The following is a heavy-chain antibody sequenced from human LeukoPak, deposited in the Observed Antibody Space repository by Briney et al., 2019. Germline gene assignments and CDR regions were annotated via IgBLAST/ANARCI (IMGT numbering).Heavy chain of an antibody. CDR3: ASYSNSLYYFDY. Sequence: SETLSLTCTVSGDSISSYYWIWIRQPPGKGLEWIGYIYYTGSTNYSPSLKSRVTISVDTSKNQFSLKLNSVTAADTAVHYCASYSNSLYYFDYWGQGTLVTVSS. V-gene: IGHV4-59*08. J-gene: IGHJ4*02. CDR2: IYYTGST. CDR1: GDSISSYY. D-gene: IGHD4-11*01.